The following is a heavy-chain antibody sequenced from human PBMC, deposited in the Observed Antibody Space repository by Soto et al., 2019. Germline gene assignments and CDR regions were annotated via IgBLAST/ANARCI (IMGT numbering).Heavy chain of an antibody. CDR3: ARLFGVVTLNYFDY. J-gene: IGHJ4*02. CDR2: IYYSGST. CDR1: GDSISSYY. D-gene: IGHD3-3*01. V-gene: IGHV4-59*01. Sequence: SETLSLTCTVYGDSISSYYWSWIRQPPGKGLEWIGYIYYSGSTTYNPSLQSRLTISIDTSKNQFSLNLRSVTAADTAVYYCARLFGVVTLNYFDYWGQGTLVTV.